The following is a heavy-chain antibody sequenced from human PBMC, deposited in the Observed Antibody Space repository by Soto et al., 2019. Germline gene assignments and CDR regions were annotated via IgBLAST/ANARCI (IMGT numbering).Heavy chain of an antibody. CDR1: GFTFSNYG. D-gene: IGHD6-19*01. CDR3: AILVPGTWFGDY. J-gene: IGHJ4*02. Sequence: EVQLLGSGGGSVQPGGSLRLSCAASGFTFSNYGMTWVRQAPGKGLEWLSATSDGSTFYRESVKGRFTMSRDDSINMLFLHMSSLRAEDTATYYCAILVPGTWFGDYWGQGILVSVSS. V-gene: IGHV3-23*01. CDR2: TSDGST.